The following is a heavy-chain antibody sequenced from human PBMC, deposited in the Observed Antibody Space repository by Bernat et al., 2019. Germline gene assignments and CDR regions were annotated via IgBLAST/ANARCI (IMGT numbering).Heavy chain of an antibody. CDR3: AKDSGYDRSFDY. CDR1: GFTFSSYG. Sequence: VQLVESGGGVVQPGRSLRLSCAASGFTFSSYGMHWVRQAPGKGLEWVAVISYDGSNKYYADSVKGRFTISRDNSKNTLYLQMNSLRAEDTAVYYCAKDSGYDRSFDYWGQGTLVTVSS. CDR2: ISYDGSNK. J-gene: IGHJ4*02. D-gene: IGHD5-12*01. V-gene: IGHV3-30*18.